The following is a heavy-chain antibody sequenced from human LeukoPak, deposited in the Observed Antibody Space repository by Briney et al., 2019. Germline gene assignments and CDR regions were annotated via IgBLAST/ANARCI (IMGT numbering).Heavy chain of an antibody. CDR1: GFTSSSYD. V-gene: IGHV3-13*01. J-gene: IGHJ4*02. Sequence: GGSLRLSCAASGFTSSSYDMRWVRQIKGKGLEWVSAIGTAGDTYYAGSAKGRFTISREDARNSLYLQMNNLRVGDTAVYYCVRDARERGFASWGQGTLVTVSS. CDR3: VRDARERGFAS. D-gene: IGHD3-3*01. CDR2: IGTAGDT.